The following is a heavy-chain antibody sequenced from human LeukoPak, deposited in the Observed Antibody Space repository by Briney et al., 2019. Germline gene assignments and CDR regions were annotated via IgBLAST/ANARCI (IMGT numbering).Heavy chain of an antibody. Sequence: SETLSLTCTVSGGSISSYYWSWTRQPAGKGLEWIGRIYSSGSTNYNPSLKSRVTISVDTSKNQFSLKLSSVTAADTAVYYCARLDCSSTSSHFYYYYYYYMDVWGKGTRVTVSS. V-gene: IGHV4-4*07. CDR3: ARLDCSSTSSHFYYYYYYYMDV. J-gene: IGHJ6*03. D-gene: IGHD2-2*01. CDR1: GGSISSYY. CDR2: IYSSGST.